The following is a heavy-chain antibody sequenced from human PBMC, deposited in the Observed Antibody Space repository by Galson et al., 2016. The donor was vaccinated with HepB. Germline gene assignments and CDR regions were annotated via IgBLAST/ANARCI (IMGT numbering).Heavy chain of an antibody. D-gene: IGHD6-19*01. Sequence: QSGAEVKKPGESLRISCKDSGYSFTSYWISWVRQMPGKGLEWMGRIDPTDSYTNYSPSFQGHVTISADKSISTAYLQWSSLKASDTAMYYCARAGVTSGWLTATIKWFDPWGQGTRVTVSS. CDR2: IDPTDSYT. CDR1: GYSFTSYW. J-gene: IGHJ5*02. CDR3: ARAGVTSGWLTATIKWFDP. V-gene: IGHV5-10-1*01.